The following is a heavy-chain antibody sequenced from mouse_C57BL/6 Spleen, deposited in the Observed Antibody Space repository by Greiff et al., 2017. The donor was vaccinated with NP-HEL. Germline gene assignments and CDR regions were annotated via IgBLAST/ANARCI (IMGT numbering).Heavy chain of an antibody. CDR3: AREKTAQVYYAMDY. CDR2: IYPGDGDT. CDR1: GYAFSSSW. Sequence: VQLVESGPELVKPGASVKISCKASGYAFSSSWMNWVKQRPGKGLEWIGRIYPGDGDTNYNGKFKGKATLTADKSSSTAYMQLSSLTSEDSAVYFCAREKTAQVYYAMDYWGQGTSVTVSS. V-gene: IGHV1-82*01. J-gene: IGHJ4*01. D-gene: IGHD3-2*02.